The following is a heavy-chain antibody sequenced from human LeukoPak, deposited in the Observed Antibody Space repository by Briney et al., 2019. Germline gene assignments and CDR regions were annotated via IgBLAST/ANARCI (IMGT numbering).Heavy chain of an antibody. J-gene: IGHJ4*02. D-gene: IGHD6-19*01. CDR1: GGSFSSYY. CDR3: AREGKLTGYFGGLGFNY. Sequence: PSETLSLTCTVSGGSFSSYYWTWIRQPPGKGLEWIAYIDYSGNTNYSPSLKSRVTMSVDTSKNQFSLNLTSVTAADTAVYYCAREGKLTGYFGGLGFNYWGQGILVTVSS. CDR2: IDYSGNT. V-gene: IGHV4-59*01.